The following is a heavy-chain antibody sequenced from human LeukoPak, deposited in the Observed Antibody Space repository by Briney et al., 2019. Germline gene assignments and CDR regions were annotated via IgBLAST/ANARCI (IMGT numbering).Heavy chain of an antibody. V-gene: IGHV4-59*01. D-gene: IGHD4-17*01. CDR3: ATSPIDYGDYDAFNV. CDR2: IYYSGNT. CDR1: GGSISSYY. Sequence: SETLSLTCTSSGGSISSYYWSWIRQPPGKGLEWIGYIYYSGNTNYNPSLKSRVTISADTSKNQFSLKLNSVTAADTAVYYCATSPIDYGDYDAFNVWGQGTMVTVSS. J-gene: IGHJ3*01.